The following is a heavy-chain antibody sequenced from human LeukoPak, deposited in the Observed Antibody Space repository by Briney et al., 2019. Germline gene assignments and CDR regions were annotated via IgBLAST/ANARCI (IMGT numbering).Heavy chain of an antibody. V-gene: IGHV3-23*01. Sequence: GGSLRLSCAGAGFTFSNYGMSWVRQAPGKGLEWVSVISRSGTETYHADSVRGRFTISRDNAKDTLYLQMNSLRAEDTAVYYCAKKSPDSSGNPAYDWGQGTLVTVSS. CDR1: GFTFSNYG. J-gene: IGHJ4*02. CDR3: AKKSPDSSGNPAYD. D-gene: IGHD4-23*01. CDR2: ISRSGTET.